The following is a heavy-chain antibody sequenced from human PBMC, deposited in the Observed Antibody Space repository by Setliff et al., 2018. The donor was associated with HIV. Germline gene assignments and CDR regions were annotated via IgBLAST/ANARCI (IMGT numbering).Heavy chain of an antibody. D-gene: IGHD3-16*01. CDR1: GFSFSTYA. V-gene: IGHV3-30*04. J-gene: IGHJ5*02. CDR2: ISYDGSSE. CDR3: VTDWFDP. Sequence: GGSLRLSCAASGFSFSTYAMHWVRQAPGKGLEWVSVISYDGSSESYADSVKGRFTISRDNSKNTLYLQMNSLRPEDTAVYYCVTDWFDPWGQGTLVTVSS.